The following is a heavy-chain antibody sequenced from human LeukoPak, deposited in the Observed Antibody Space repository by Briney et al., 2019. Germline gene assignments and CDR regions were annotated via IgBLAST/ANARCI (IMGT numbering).Heavy chain of an antibody. V-gene: IGHV4-39*07. CDR2: INHSGST. CDR3: ARTQILRYFDWRYAFDI. CDR1: GGSISSSSYY. D-gene: IGHD3-9*01. Sequence: SETLSLTCTVSGGSISSSSYYWGWIRQPPGKGLEWIGEINHSGSTNYNPSLKSRVTISVDTSKNQFSLKLSSVTAADTAVYYCARTQILRYFDWRYAFDIWGQGTMVTVSS. J-gene: IGHJ3*02.